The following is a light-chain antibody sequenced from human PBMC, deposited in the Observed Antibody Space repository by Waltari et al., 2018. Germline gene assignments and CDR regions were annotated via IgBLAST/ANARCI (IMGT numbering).Light chain of an antibody. Sequence: QSALTQPAXVSGSPGQSITISCTGTSSDVGGYNYVAWYQQHPGKAPKLMIYEVSNRPSGVSNRFXGXKSGNTASLTISGLQXEDEADYYCSSYTSSSTPYXVFGGGTKMTVL. CDR2: EVS. CDR3: SSYTSSSTPYXV. J-gene: IGLJ2*01. CDR1: SSDVGGYNY. V-gene: IGLV2-14*01.